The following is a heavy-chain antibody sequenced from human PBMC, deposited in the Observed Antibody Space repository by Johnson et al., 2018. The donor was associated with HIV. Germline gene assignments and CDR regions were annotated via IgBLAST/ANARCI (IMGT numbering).Heavy chain of an antibody. J-gene: IGHJ3*02. CDR1: GFTFSSYA. CDR3: ARAVCRGGRCYSHDAFDI. V-gene: IGHV3-30*14. CDR2: ISYDGSNK. Sequence: QVQLVESGGGLVQPGRSLRLSCAASGFTFSSYAMHWVRQAPGKGPEWLAVISYDGSNKYYADSVKGRFTISRDNSKNTLYLQMNSLRAGDTALYYCARAVCRGGRCYSHDAFDIWGQGTMVTVSS. D-gene: IGHD2-15*01.